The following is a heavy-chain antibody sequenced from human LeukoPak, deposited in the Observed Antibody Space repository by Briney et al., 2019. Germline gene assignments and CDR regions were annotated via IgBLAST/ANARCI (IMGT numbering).Heavy chain of an antibody. CDR2: IYSGGST. CDR3: ARVPAGAEREDI. V-gene: IGHV3-53*01. Sequence: LSGGSLRLSCAASGFTVSSNYMSWVRQAPGKGLEWVSVIYSGGSTYYADSVKGRFTISRDNSKNTLYLQMNSLRAEDTAVYYCARVPAGAEREDIWGQGTMVTVSS. CDR1: GFTVSSNY. J-gene: IGHJ3*02.